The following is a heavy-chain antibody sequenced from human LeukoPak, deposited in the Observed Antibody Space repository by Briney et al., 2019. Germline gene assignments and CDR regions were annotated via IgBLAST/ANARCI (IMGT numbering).Heavy chain of an antibody. CDR3: ARVVQQLVLCDY. CDR1: GGSISSGDYY. D-gene: IGHD6-13*01. V-gene: IGHV4-30-4*01. J-gene: IGHJ4*02. CDR2: IYYSGST. Sequence: PSETLSLTCTVSGGSISSGDYYWSWIRQPPGKGLEWIGYIYYSGSTYYNPSLKSRVTISVDTSKNQFSLKLSSVTAADTAVYYCARVVQQLVLCDYWGQGTLVTVSS.